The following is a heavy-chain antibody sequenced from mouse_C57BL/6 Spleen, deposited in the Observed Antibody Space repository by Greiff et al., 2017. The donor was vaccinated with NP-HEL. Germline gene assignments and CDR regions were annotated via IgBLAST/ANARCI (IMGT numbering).Heavy chain of an antibody. CDR3: ARRRLQAMDY. V-gene: IGHV1-69*01. CDR1: GYTFTSYW. D-gene: IGHD2-2*01. CDR2: IDPSDSYT. Sequence: QVQLQQPGAELVMPGASVKLSCKASGYTFTSYWMHWVKQRPGQGLEWIGEIDPSDSYTNYNQKFKGKSTLTVDKSSSTAYMQLSSLTSEDSAVYYCARRRLQAMDYWGQGTSVTVSS. J-gene: IGHJ4*01.